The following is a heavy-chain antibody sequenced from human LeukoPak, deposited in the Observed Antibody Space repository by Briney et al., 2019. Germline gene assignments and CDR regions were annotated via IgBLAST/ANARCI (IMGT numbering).Heavy chain of an antibody. J-gene: IGHJ6*03. CDR1: GGSFSGYY. Sequence: SETLSLTCAVYGGSFSGYYWSWIRQPPGKGLEWIGEINHSGSTNYNPSLKSRVTISVDTSKNQFSLKLSSVTAADTAVYYCAREVGNSYYYYYMDVWGRGTTVTLSS. CDR2: INHSGST. V-gene: IGHV4-34*01. CDR3: AREVGNSYYYYYMDV. D-gene: IGHD1-14*01.